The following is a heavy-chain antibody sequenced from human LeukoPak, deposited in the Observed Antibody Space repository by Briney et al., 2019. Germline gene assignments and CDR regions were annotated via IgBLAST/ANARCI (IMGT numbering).Heavy chain of an antibody. CDR3: AKLLAVTNSYYFNY. Sequence: GASLRLSCAASGFTFSTYAMHWVRQAPGKGLEWVSTISGSGSGGSTYYADSVKGRFTISRDNSKDTLYLQMNSLRAEDTAVYYCAKLLAVTNSYYFNYWGQGTLVTVSS. J-gene: IGHJ4*02. CDR1: GFTFSTYA. V-gene: IGHV3-23*01. CDR2: ISGSGSGGST. D-gene: IGHD6-19*01.